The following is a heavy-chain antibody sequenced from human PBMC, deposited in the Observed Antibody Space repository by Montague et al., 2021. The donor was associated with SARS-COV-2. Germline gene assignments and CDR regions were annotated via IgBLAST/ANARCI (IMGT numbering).Heavy chain of an antibody. J-gene: IGHJ4*02. Sequence: SETLSLTCTVSGASISSSENSWGWIRQSPGKGLEWFGSIFYSGTTYFNPSPRSRIAISVDTSKNQFSLKVTSVTAADTAVYYCARHVTFGGVVVALDYWGQGHLVSVSS. V-gene: IGHV4-39*01. CDR2: IFYSGTT. CDR3: ARHVTFGGVVVALDY. D-gene: IGHD3-16*02. CDR1: GASISSSENS.